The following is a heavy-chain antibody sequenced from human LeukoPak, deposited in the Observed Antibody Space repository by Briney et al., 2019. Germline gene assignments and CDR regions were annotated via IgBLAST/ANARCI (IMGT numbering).Heavy chain of an antibody. Sequence: GGSLRLSCAASGFTFSSYAMSWVRQAPGKGLEWVSAISGSGGSTYYADSVKGRFTISRDNSKNTLYLQMNSLRAEDTAVYYCAKVPTVYYYYGMDVWGQGTTVTVSS. V-gene: IGHV3-23*01. D-gene: IGHD4-17*01. J-gene: IGHJ6*02. CDR1: GFTFSSYA. CDR3: AKVPTVYYYYGMDV. CDR2: ISGSGGST.